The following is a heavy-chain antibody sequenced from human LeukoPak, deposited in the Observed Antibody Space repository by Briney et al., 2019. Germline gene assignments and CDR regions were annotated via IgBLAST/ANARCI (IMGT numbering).Heavy chain of an antibody. J-gene: IGHJ4*02. Sequence: PSETLSLTCTVSGGSISGYYWSWIRQPPGKGLECIGYIYYSGSTNYNPSLKSRVTISVDTSRNQFSLKLTSVTAAGTAVYYCAKVSDRDSSGYYWGFEYWGQGTLVTVSS. CDR3: AKVSDRDSSGYYWGFEY. V-gene: IGHV4-59*08. D-gene: IGHD3-22*01. CDR1: GGSISGYY. CDR2: IYYSGST.